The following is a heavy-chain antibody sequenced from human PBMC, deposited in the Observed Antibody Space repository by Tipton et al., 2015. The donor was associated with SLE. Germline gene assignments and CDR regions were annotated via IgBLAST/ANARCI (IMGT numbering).Heavy chain of an antibody. CDR3: ARGPAARPFDY. D-gene: IGHD6-6*01. V-gene: IGHV3-9*01. Sequence: SLRLSCVASGFTLDDYAMYWVRQAPGKGLEWVSGISWNRGTIYYADSVKGRFAISRDNAKNSLYLQMNSLRAEDTAVYYCARGPAARPFDYWGQGTLVTVSS. CDR2: ISWNRGTI. J-gene: IGHJ4*02. CDR1: GFTLDDYA.